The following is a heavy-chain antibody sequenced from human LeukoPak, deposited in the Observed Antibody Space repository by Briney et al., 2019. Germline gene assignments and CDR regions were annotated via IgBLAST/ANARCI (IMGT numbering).Heavy chain of an antibody. Sequence: QTGGSLRLSCAASGFTFSIYAMSWVRQAPGKGLEWVSAISGSGGSTYYADSVKGGFTISRDNSKNTLYLQMNSLRADDTALYYCARGGTSAAGLFDYWGQGTLVTVSS. J-gene: IGHJ4*02. V-gene: IGHV3-23*01. CDR2: ISGSGGST. D-gene: IGHD6-13*01. CDR3: ARGGTSAAGLFDY. CDR1: GFTFSIYA.